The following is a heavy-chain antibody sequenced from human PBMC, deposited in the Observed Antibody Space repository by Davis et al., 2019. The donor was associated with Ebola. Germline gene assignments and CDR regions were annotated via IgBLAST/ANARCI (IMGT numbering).Heavy chain of an antibody. CDR3: ARLARTVRYYGMDV. J-gene: IGHJ6*02. Sequence: MPSETLSLTCTVSGGSISSSSYYWGWIRQPPGKGLEWIGSIYYSGSTYYNPSLKSRVTISVDTSKNQFSLKLSSVTAADTAVYYCARLARTVRYYGMDVWGQGTTVTASS. D-gene: IGHD2-2*01. V-gene: IGHV4-39*01. CDR2: IYYSGST. CDR1: GGSISSSSYY.